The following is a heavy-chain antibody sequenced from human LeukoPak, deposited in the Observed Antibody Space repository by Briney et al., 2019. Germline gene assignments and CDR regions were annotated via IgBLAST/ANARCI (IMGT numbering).Heavy chain of an antibody. CDR2: IRYDGSNK. CDR1: GFTFSDYA. CDR3: AKEAFVYSGYCPLDY. D-gene: IGHD3-22*01. Sequence: PGGSLRLSCAASGFTFSDYAMHWVRQAPGKGLEWLTFIRYDGSNKYYADSLKGRFTISRDNSKNTLYLQMNSLRAEDTDVYYCAKEAFVYSGYCPLDYWGQGTLVTVSS. V-gene: IGHV3-30*02. J-gene: IGHJ4*02.